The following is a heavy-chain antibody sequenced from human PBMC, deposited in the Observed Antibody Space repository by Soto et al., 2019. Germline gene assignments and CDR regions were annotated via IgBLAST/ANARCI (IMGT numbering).Heavy chain of an antibody. V-gene: IGHV4-61*01. CDR3: ARVGAAPGGFVRRWFDP. Sequence: QVQLQESGPGLVKPSETLSLTCTVSGGSVSSGSYYWSWIRQPPGKGLEWIGYLSYSGSTNYNPSLKSRVTISVDTSKNQFSLKLSSVTAADTAVYYCARVGAAPGGFVRRWFDPWGQGTLVTVSS. D-gene: IGHD6-13*01. CDR1: GGSVSSGSYY. CDR2: LSYSGST. J-gene: IGHJ5*02.